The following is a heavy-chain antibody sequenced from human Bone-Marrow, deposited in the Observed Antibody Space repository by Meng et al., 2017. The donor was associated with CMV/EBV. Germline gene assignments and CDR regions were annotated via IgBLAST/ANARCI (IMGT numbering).Heavy chain of an antibody. Sequence: GGSLRLSCAASGFTFSSYAMHWVRQAPGKGLEWVAVISYGGSNKYYADSVKGRFTISRDNSKNTLYLQMNSLRAEDTAVYYCARDALEASNAFDIWGQGTMVTVSS. CDR1: GFTFSSYA. CDR2: ISYGGSNK. J-gene: IGHJ3*02. V-gene: IGHV3-30*04. CDR3: ARDALEASNAFDI.